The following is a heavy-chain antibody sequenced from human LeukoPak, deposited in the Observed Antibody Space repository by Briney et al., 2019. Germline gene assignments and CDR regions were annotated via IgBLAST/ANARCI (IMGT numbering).Heavy chain of an antibody. Sequence: GASVKVSCKASGYTFTSYDINWVRQATGQGLEWMGRIIPILGIANYAQKFQGRVTITADKSTSTAYMELSSLRSEDTAVYYCASVGTFDIWGQGTMVTVSS. CDR3: ASVGTFDI. CDR1: GYTFTSYD. CDR2: IIPILGIA. V-gene: IGHV1-69*04. J-gene: IGHJ3*02.